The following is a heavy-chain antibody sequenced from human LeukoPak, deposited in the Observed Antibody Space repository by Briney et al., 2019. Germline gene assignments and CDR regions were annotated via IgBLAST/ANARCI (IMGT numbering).Heavy chain of an antibody. Sequence: SLSLSCAASGFTFDDYAMHWVRQAPGKGLEWVSGISWNSGSIGYADSVKGRFTISRDNAKNSLYLQMNSLRAEDMALYYCAKDIASSSSEGFDYWGQGTLVTVSS. J-gene: IGHJ4*02. CDR1: GFTFDDYA. V-gene: IGHV3-9*03. CDR2: ISWNSGSI. CDR3: AKDIASSSSEGFDY. D-gene: IGHD6-6*01.